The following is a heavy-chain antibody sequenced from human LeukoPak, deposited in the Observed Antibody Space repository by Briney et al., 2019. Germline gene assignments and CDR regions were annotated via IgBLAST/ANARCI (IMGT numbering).Heavy chain of an antibody. V-gene: IGHV3-23*01. Sequence: GGTLRLSCAASGFTFSSYGMSWVRQAPGKGLEWVSAISGSGGSTYYADSVKGRFTISRDNAKNSLYLQMNSLRAEDTAVYYCAGSDTAGYSPREWDXWYXDLXXXGTLVTV. D-gene: IGHD3-9*01. CDR3: AGSDTAGYSPREWDXWYXDL. CDR1: GFTFSSYG. J-gene: IGHJ2*01. CDR2: ISGSGGST.